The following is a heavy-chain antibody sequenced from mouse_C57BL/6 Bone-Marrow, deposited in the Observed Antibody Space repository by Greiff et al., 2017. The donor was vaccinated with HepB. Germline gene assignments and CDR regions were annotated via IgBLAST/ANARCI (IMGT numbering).Heavy chain of an antibody. J-gene: IGHJ1*03. V-gene: IGHV10-1*01. CDR1: GFSFNTYA. CDR2: IRSKSNNYAT. D-gene: IGHD1-1*01. CDR3: VRCYGSSYWYFDV. Sequence: EVQLVESGGGLVQPKGSLKLSCAASGFSFNTYAMNWVRQAPGKGLEWVARIRSKSNNYATYYADSVKDRFTISRDDSESMLYLQMNNLKTEDTAMYYCVRCYGSSYWYFDVWGTGTTVTVSS.